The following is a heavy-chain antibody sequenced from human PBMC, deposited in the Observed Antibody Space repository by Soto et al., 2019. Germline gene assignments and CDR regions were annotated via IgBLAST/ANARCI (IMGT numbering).Heavy chain of an antibody. CDR2: ISGSGGST. CDR3: ARNVLYSSSIL. D-gene: IGHD6-6*01. J-gene: IGHJ4*02. Sequence: GGSLRLSCAASGFTFSSYAVSWVRQAPGKGLEWVSAISGSGGSTYYADSVKGRFTISRDNSKNTLYLQMNSLRAEDTAVYYCARNVLYSSSILWGQGTLVTVSS. V-gene: IGHV3-23*01. CDR1: GFTFSSYA.